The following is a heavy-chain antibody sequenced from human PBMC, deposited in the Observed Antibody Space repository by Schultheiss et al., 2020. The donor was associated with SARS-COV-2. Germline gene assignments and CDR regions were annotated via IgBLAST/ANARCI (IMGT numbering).Heavy chain of an antibody. CDR3: ASEAGDFWSGYNYCFDY. CDR1: GFTFSSYA. J-gene: IGHJ4*02. Sequence: GESLKISCAASGFTFSSYAMSWVRQAPGKGLEWVAVISYDENNKYYADSVKGRFTISRDNSKKTLHLQMNSLRAEDTAVYYCASEAGDFWSGYNYCFDYWGLGTLVTVSS. CDR2: ISYDENNK. D-gene: IGHD3-3*01. V-gene: IGHV3-33*08.